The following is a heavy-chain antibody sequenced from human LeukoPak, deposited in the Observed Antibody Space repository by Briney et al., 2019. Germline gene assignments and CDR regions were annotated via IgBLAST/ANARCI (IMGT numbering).Heavy chain of an antibody. V-gene: IGHV1-2*02. CDR2: ITPSGGT. Sequence: SVNFCCKASGYTVASYAMHLGRHAAGQGLELTGIITPSGGTNYAQKFQGRVAITRDTSINTAYMDLNRLTSDDTAVYYCARVRYGDSFAHCDFWYQGALVTVSS. CDR1: GYTVASYA. CDR3: ARVRYGDSFAHCDF. J-gene: IGHJ4*02. D-gene: IGHD5-24*01.